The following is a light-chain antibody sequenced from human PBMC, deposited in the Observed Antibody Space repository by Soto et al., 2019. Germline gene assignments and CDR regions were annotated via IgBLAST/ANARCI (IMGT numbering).Light chain of an antibody. J-gene: IGKJ5*01. Sequence: EVVMTHSPDTLSVSPWERATLSCRASQSVGSNLAWYQQKPGQAPRLLIYGASIRATGLPDRFSGSGSGTDFTLTISRLEPEDFAVYYCQQHETLITFGQGTRLEIK. CDR1: QSVGSN. V-gene: IGKV3-15*01. CDR2: GAS. CDR3: QQHETLIT.